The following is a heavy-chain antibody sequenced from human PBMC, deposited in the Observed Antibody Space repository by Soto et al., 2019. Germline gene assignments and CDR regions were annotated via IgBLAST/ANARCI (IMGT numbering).Heavy chain of an antibody. CDR2: ISAYNGNT. CDR1: GYSFTGYS. CDR3: ARDSYTYYDFWSGYYPPDERDD. Sequence: ASVKVSCKASGYSFTGYSMHWVRQAPGQGLEWMGWISAYNGNTNYAQKLQGRVTMTTDTSTSTAYMELRSLRSDDTAVYYCARDSYTYYDFWSGYYPPDERDDWGQGTLVTVSS. V-gene: IGHV1-18*04. J-gene: IGHJ4*02. D-gene: IGHD3-3*01.